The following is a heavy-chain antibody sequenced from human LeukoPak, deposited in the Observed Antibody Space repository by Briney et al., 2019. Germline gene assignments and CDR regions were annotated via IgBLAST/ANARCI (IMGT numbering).Heavy chain of an antibody. V-gene: IGHV3-64*02. Sequence: PGGSLRLSCVASGFSFRNYAIHWVRQAPGKGLEDVSVINTDGRITYYADSVKGRFTISRDNSKNTVYLQMGSLRGEDMAVYYCTRDGGSFCDFDYLGQGALVTVSS. CDR3: TRDGGSFCDFDY. D-gene: IGHD1-26*01. CDR2: INTDGRIT. CDR1: GFSFRNYA. J-gene: IGHJ4*02.